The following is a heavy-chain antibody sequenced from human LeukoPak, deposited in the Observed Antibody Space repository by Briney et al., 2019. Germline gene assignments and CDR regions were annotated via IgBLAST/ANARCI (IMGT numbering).Heavy chain of an antibody. CDR3: ARASQAAAATFDY. D-gene: IGHD6-13*01. CDR2: IYYSGST. CDR1: GGSISGYY. V-gene: IGHV4-59*01. J-gene: IGHJ4*02. Sequence: SETLSLTCTVSGGSISGYYWSWIRQPPGKGLEWIGYIYYSGSTNYNPSLKSRVTISVDTSKNQFSLKLSSVTAADTAVYYCARASQAAAATFDYWGQGTLVTVSS.